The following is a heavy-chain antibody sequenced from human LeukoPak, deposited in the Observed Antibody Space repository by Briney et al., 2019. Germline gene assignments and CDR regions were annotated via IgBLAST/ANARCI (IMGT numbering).Heavy chain of an antibody. Sequence: GESLKISCKGSGYSFTSYWIGWVRQMPGKGLEWMGIIYPGDSDTRYGPSFQGQVTISADKSISTAYLQWGSLKASDTAMYYCARGSRITIFGVVTSFDYWGQGTLVTVSS. CDR1: GYSFTSYW. J-gene: IGHJ4*02. CDR3: ARGSRITIFGVVTSFDY. CDR2: IYPGDSDT. V-gene: IGHV5-51*01. D-gene: IGHD3-3*01.